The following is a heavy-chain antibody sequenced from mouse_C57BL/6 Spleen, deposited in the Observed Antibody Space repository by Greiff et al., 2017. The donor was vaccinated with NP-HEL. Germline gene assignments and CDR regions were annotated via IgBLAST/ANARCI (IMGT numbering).Heavy chain of an antibody. CDR2: IYPRSGNT. V-gene: IGHV1-81*01. J-gene: IGHJ4*01. CDR1: GYTFTSYG. D-gene: IGHD1-1*01. CDR3: ARFITTVVVGYYYAMDY. Sequence: QVQLKESGAELARPGASVKLSCKASGYTFTSYGISWVKQRTGQGLEWIGEIYPRSGNTYYNEKFKGKATLTADKSSSTAYMELRSLTSEDSAVYFCARFITTVVVGYYYAMDYWGQGTSVTVSS.